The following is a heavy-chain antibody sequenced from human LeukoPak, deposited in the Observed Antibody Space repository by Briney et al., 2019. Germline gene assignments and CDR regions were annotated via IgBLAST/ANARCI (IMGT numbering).Heavy chain of an antibody. CDR3: AIHPFSASFTYFAY. D-gene: IGHD1-26*01. Sequence: SETLSLTCTVSRGSINSDYWSWIRQPPGKGLEWIGDISYSGSPNYNPSLESRVTISVDTSKNQFSLKLSSVTAADTPVYYCAIHPFSASFTYFAYWGQGTLVTVSS. CDR2: ISYSGSP. CDR1: RGSINSDY. V-gene: IGHV4-59*08. J-gene: IGHJ4*02.